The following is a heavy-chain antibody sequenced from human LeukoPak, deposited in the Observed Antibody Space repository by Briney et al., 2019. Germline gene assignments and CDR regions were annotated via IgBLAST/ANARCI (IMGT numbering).Heavy chain of an antibody. CDR1: GGSISSYY. Sequence: SETLSLTCSVSGGSISSYYWSWVRQPPGKGLEWIGYISDSGSTNYNPSLKGRVTISVDTSKDRFSLILGSLNPGRTALYYCARRGRAQRKYGGYEYWSFDYWGQGTLVTVSS. V-gene: IGHV4-59*08. CDR2: ISDSGST. J-gene: IGHJ4*02. CDR3: ARRGRAQRKYGGYEYWSFDY. D-gene: IGHD5-12*01.